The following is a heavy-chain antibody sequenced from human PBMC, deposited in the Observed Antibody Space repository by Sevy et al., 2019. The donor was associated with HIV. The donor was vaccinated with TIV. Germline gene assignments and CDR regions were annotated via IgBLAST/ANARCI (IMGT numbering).Heavy chain of an antibody. CDR3: ARALRYSRGVWFDP. D-gene: IGHD6-13*01. CDR2: IYYSGST. Sequence: SETLSLTCTVSGGSISSYYWSWIRQPPGKGLEWIGYIYYSGSTNYNPSLKSRVTISVDTSKNQFSLKLSSVTAADTAVYYCARALRYSRGVWFDPWGQGTLVTVSS. J-gene: IGHJ5*02. CDR1: GGSISSYY. V-gene: IGHV4-59*13.